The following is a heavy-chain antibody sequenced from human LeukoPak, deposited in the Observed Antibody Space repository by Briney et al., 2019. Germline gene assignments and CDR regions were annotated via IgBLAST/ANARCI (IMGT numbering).Heavy chain of an antibody. CDR2: IYTSGST. Sequence: SETLSLTCTVSGGSISSYYWSWIRQPAGKGLEWIGRIYTSGSTNYNPSLKSRVTMSVDTSKNQFSLKLSSVTDADTAVYYCARQQQIYCSSTSCLESYYMDVWGKGTTVTVSS. CDR1: GGSISSYY. V-gene: IGHV4-4*07. J-gene: IGHJ6*03. D-gene: IGHD2-2*01. CDR3: ARQQQIYCSSTSCLESYYMDV.